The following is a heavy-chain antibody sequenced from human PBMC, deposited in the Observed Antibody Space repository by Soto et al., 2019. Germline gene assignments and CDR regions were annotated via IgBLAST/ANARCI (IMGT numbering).Heavy chain of an antibody. D-gene: IGHD3-9*01. CDR3: ARVLTPNWFAS. Sequence: ASVKGCCKTSVDSFISCTIQALRQEPGQSLEWMGWINGGSGHTRYSQKFAGRVTITKDTSASSAYMELSSLRSDDTAVYYCARVLTPNWFASWGHGTL. CDR1: VDSFISCT. V-gene: IGHV1-3*01. J-gene: IGHJ5*01. CDR2: INGGSGHT.